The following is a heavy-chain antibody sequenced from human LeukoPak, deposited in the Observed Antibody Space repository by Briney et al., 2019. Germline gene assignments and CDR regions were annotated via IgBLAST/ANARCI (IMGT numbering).Heavy chain of an antibody. Sequence: GRSLRLSRAASGFTFDDYAMHWVRQAPGKGLEWVSGISWNSGSIGYADSVKGRFTISRDNAKNSLYLQMNSLRAEDMALYYCAKAMDDILTYPDYWGQGTLVTVSS. V-gene: IGHV3-9*03. CDR3: AKAMDDILTYPDY. D-gene: IGHD3-9*01. J-gene: IGHJ4*02. CDR1: GFTFDDYA. CDR2: ISWNSGSI.